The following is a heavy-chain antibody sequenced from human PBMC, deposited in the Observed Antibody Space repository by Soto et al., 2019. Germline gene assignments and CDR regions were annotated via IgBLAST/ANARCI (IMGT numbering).Heavy chain of an antibody. V-gene: IGHV4-39*02. Sequence: QLQLQESGPGLVKPSETLSLTCAVSGGSISSSSYSWGWVRQPPGKGLEWIGTFYYSGNTHYNPSLKSRVTTAVATSMIHCSLGLSSVTAADTAVYYCARLGGHGSSSSCFGFYGMDVWGQGTTVTVSS. CDR3: ARLGGHGSSSSCFGFYGMDV. D-gene: IGHD2-2*01. J-gene: IGHJ6*02. CDR1: GGSISSSSYS. CDR2: FYYSGNT.